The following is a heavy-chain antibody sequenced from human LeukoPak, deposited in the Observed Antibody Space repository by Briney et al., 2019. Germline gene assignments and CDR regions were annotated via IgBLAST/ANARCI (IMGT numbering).Heavy chain of an antibody. D-gene: IGHD2-15*01. CDR2: IYYSGST. Sequence: SETLSLTCTVSGFSISSGGYYWSWLRQHPGKGLEWIGYIYYSGSTYYNPSLKSRVTISVDTSKNQFSLKLSSVTAADTAVYYCARDVTSGGDAFDIWGQGTMVTVSS. J-gene: IGHJ3*02. CDR3: ARDVTSGGDAFDI. CDR1: GFSISSGGYY. V-gene: IGHV4-31*03.